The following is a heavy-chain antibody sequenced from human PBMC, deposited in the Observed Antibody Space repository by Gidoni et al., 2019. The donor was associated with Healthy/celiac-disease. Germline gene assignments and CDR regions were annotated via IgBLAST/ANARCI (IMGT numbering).Heavy chain of an antibody. CDR1: GFTVSSNY. D-gene: IGHD5-12*01. Sequence: EVQLVESGGGLIQPGGSLSLSCAASGFTVSSNYRSWVRQAPGKGLEWVSVNYSGGSTYYADSVKGRFTIARDNSKNTLYLQMNSRRAEDTAVYYCARDFIHGGGLATDYYGMDVWGQGTTVTVSS. CDR3: ARDFIHGGGLATDYYGMDV. V-gene: IGHV3-53*01. CDR2: NYSGGST. J-gene: IGHJ6*02.